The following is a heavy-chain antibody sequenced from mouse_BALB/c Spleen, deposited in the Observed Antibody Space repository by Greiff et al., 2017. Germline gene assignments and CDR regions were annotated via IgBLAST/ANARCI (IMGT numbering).Heavy chain of an antibody. CDR2: ISSGGGST. Sequence: DVMLVESGGGLVKPGGSLKLSCAASGFAFSSYDMSWVRQTPEKRLEWVAYISSGGGSTYYPDTVKGRFTISRDNAKNTLYLQMSSLKSEDTAMYYCARHWGYGTYGGAMDYWGQGTSVTVSS. V-gene: IGHV5-12-1*01. CDR3: ARHWGYGTYGGAMDY. D-gene: IGHD2-10*02. CDR1: GFAFSSYD. J-gene: IGHJ4*01.